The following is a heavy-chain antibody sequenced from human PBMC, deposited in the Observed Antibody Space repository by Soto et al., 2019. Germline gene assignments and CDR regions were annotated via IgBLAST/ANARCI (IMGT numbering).Heavy chain of an antibody. CDR3: ARARWYDAFDV. CDR1: AFFISSGNY. J-gene: IGHJ3*01. CDR2: IFHGGNT. V-gene: IGHV4-38-2*01. D-gene: IGHD2-15*01. Sequence: SETLSLTCAVSAFFISSGNYWGWIRKPPGKGLEWIGSIFHGGNTYYNPSLKSRVTIPVDMSKNQFSLKLNSVTAADTAVYYCARARWYDAFDVWGQGTVVTVSS.